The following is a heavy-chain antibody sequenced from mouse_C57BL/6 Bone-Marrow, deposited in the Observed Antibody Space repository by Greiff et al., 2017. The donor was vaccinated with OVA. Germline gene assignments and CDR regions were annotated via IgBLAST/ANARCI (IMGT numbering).Heavy chain of an antibody. J-gene: IGHJ1*03. D-gene: IGHD4-1*01. Sequence: VKLVESGAELARPGASVKLSCKASGYTLTSYCIRWVKQRTGQGLEWIGEISPISSNTYYNEKFKGKATLTADKSSSTAYMELRSLTSEDSAVYFCALTQYFDVWGTGTTVTVSS. CDR3: ALTQYFDV. CDR1: GYTLTSYC. V-gene: IGHV1-81*01. CDR2: ISPISSNT.